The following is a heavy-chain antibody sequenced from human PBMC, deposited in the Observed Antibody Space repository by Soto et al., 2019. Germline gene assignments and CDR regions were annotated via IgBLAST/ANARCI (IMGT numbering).Heavy chain of an antibody. D-gene: IGHD6-19*01. J-gene: IGHJ5*02. V-gene: IGHV4-34*01. Sequence: LSLTCAVYGGSFSGYYWSWIRQPPGKGLEWIGEINHSGSTNYNPSLKSRVTISVDTSKNQFSLKLSSVTAADTAVYYCARGNRKSTKPGIAVAGPRHWFDPWRQGTLVTVSS. CDR1: GGSFSGYY. CDR3: ARGNRKSTKPGIAVAGPRHWFDP. CDR2: INHSGST.